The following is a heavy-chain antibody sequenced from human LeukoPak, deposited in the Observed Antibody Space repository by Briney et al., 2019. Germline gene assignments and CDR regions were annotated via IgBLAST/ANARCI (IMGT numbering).Heavy chain of an antibody. V-gene: IGHV3-7*01. D-gene: IGHD4-17*01. CDR1: GFTFSNYH. CDR3: ASDYGEEGY. CDR2: IKQDGSEK. J-gene: IGHJ4*02. Sequence: GGSLRLSCATSGFTFSNYHMSWVRQAPGKGLEWVANIKQDGSEKYYVDSVKGRFTISRDNAKNSLYLQMNSLRAEDTAVYYCASDYGEEGYWGQGTLVTVSS.